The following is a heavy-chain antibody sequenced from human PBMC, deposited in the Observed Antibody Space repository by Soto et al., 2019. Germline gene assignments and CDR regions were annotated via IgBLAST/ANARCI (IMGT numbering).Heavy chain of an antibody. CDR1: GFTFSRYW. D-gene: IGHD2-15*01. V-gene: IGHV3-7*01. Sequence: EVQLVESGGGLVQPGGSLRLSCAASGFTFSRYWMSWVRQAPGKGLEWVANIKQDGSEKYYVDSVKGRFTISRDNAKNSLYLQMNRLGGEDRAAYYCARSTGYCSGGSCYQDYWYFDLWGRGTLVTVSS. CDR2: IKQDGSEK. J-gene: IGHJ2*01. CDR3: ARSTGYCSGGSCYQDYWYFDL.